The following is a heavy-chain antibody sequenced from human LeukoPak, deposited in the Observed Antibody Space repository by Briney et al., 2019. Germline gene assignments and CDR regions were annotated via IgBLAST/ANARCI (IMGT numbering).Heavy chain of an antibody. CDR3: ARDNRNSITVVPAAIWATSGYGMDV. CDR2: IGGSGTST. J-gene: IGHJ6*02. V-gene: IGHV3-23*01. Sequence: GGSLRLSCAASGFTFSSCAMSWVRQAPGKGLEWVSGIGGSGTSTYYADSVKGRFTISRDNSKNTLYLQMNSLRAEDTAVYYCARDNRNSITVVPAAIWATSGYGMDVWGQGTTVTVSS. D-gene: IGHD2-2*02. CDR1: GFTFSSCA.